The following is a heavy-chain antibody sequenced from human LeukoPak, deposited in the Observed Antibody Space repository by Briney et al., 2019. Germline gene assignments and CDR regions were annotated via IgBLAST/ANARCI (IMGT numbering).Heavy chain of an antibody. CDR1: GYTFTSYD. J-gene: IGHJ5*02. V-gene: IGHV1-8*01. CDR2: MNPNSGNT. CDR3: ARTDYGDYDWFDP. D-gene: IGHD4-17*01. Sequence: AVSVKVSCKASGYTFTSYDINWVRQATGQGLEWMGWMNPNSGNTGYAQKFQGRVTMTRNTSISTAYMELSSLRSEDTAVYYCARTDYGDYDWFDPWGQGTLVTVSS.